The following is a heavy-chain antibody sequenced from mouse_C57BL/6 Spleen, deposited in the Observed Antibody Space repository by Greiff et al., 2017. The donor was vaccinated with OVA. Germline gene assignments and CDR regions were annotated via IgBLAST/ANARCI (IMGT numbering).Heavy chain of an antibody. CDR1: GYTFTEYT. J-gene: IGHJ1*03. D-gene: IGHD2-10*02. V-gene: IGHV1-62-2*01. Sequence: QVQLQQSGAELVKPGASVKLSCKASGYTFTEYTIHWVKQRSGQGLEWIGWFYPGSGSIKYNEKFKDKATLTADKSSSTVYMELSRLTSEDSAVYFCARHEEGGYGNYVWYFDVWGTGTTVTVSS. CDR2: FYPGSGSI. CDR3: ARHEEGGYGNYVWYFDV.